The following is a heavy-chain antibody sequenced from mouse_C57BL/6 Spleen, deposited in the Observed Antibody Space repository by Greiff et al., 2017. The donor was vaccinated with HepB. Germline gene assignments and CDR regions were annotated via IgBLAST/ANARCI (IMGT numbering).Heavy chain of an antibody. D-gene: IGHD2-4*01. Sequence: VQLQQSGAELARPGASVTMSCKASGYTFTSYTMHWVKQRPGQGLDWIGYINPSSGYTKYNQKFKDKATLTADNSSSTAYMQLSSRTSEDSAVYYIARTLIYYDDDGYFDVWGTGTTVTVSS. CDR1: GYTFTSYT. CDR3: ARTLIYYDDDGYFDV. CDR2: INPSSGYT. V-gene: IGHV1-4*01. J-gene: IGHJ1*03.